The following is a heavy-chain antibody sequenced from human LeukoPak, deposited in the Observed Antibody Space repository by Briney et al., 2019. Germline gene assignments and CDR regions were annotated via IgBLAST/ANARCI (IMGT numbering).Heavy chain of an antibody. CDR2: ISAYNGNT. V-gene: IGHV1-18*04. J-gene: IGHJ1*01. Sequence: ASVKVSCKAFGYTFTSYGISWVRQAPGQGLEWMGWISAYNGNTNYAQKLQGRVTMTTGTSTSTAYMELRSLRSDDTAVYYCARTLRADSSGRHWGQGTLVTVSS. CDR3: ARTLRADSSGRH. D-gene: IGHD6-19*01. CDR1: GYTFTSYG.